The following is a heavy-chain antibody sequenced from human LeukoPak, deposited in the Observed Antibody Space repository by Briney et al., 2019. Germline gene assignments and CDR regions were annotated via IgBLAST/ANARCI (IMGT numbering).Heavy chain of an antibody. Sequence: PGGSLRLSCATSGFTFSSYSMNWVRQAPGKGLEWVSSISSSSSHIYYADSEKGRFTISRDNAKNSLYLQMNSLRVEDTAVYYCANNDYGDLGGYWGQGTLVTVSS. V-gene: IGHV3-21*01. CDR3: ANNDYGDLGGY. CDR2: ISSSSSHI. D-gene: IGHD4-17*01. CDR1: GFTFSSYS. J-gene: IGHJ4*02.